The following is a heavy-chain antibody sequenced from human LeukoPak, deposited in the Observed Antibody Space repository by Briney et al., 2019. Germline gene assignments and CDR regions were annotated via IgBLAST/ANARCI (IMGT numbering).Heavy chain of an antibody. CDR2: IYYSGST. CDR1: GVSISSHY. D-gene: IGHD6-25*01. CDR3: ARSGRYYYYYYMDV. Sequence: SETLSLTCTVSGVSISSHYWSWLRQPPGKGLEWIGYIYYSGSTNYNPSLKSRVTISVDTSKNQFSLKLSSVTAADTAVYYCARSGRYYYYYYMDVWGKGTTVTVSS. J-gene: IGHJ6*03. V-gene: IGHV4-59*11.